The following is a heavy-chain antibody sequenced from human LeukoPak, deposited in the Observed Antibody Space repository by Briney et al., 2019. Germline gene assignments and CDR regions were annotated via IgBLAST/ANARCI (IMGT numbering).Heavy chain of an antibody. J-gene: IGHJ4*02. D-gene: IGHD5-12*01. CDR3: ACGYSGNDFYYLDH. CDR1: RFNLIGYS. Sequence: PVGALRLSCADFRFNLIGYSMYVVCQGLGEGLGWVSYISSTSSPLYYADSVKGRFTISRDNAKKSVYLQMNSLRAEDTAIYYCACGYSGNDFYYLDHWGQGTLVTVSS. V-gene: IGHV3-48*01. CDR2: ISSTSSPL.